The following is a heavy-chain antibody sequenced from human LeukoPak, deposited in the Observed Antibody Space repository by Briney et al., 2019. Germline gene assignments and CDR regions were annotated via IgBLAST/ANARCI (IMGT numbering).Heavy chain of an antibody. Sequence: SVNVSCKASGGTFSSYAISWVRQAPGQGLEWIGGIIPIFGTANYAQKFQGRVTITADESTSTAYMELSSLRSEDTAVYYCARGEVIAAAGLDYWGQGTMVAVSS. CDR2: IIPIFGTA. CDR1: GGTFSSYA. D-gene: IGHD6-13*01. J-gene: IGHJ4*02. V-gene: IGHV1-69*13. CDR3: ARGEVIAAAGLDY.